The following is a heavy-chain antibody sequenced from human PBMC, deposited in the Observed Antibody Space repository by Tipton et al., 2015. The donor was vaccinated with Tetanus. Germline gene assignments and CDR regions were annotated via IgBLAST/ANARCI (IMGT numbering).Heavy chain of an antibody. J-gene: IGHJ4*02. V-gene: IGHV4-34*01. CDR3: ARGSGWADF. CDR1: GGSFSNYF. D-gene: IGHD6-19*01. Sequence: TLSLTCAVYGGSFSNYFWRWIRQPPEKGLEWIGEISPSGNTNYNPSHKSRVTISADTSRNQFSLTLSSVTAADTAVYYCARGSGWADFWGQGTQVTVSS. CDR2: ISPSGNT.